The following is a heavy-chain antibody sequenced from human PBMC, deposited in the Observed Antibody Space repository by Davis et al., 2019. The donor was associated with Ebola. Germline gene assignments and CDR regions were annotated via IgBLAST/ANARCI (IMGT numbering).Heavy chain of an antibody. Sequence: GESLKISCAASGFTFSTYSMSWVRQAPGKGLEWVSSISSDSDYIYYADSAKGRFTISRDNAKNSLYLQMNSLRAEDTAVYYCARDLGSPVGIYYYGMDVWGQGTTVTVSS. CDR2: ISSDSDYI. J-gene: IGHJ6*02. CDR1: GFTFSTYS. D-gene: IGHD7-27*01. V-gene: IGHV3-21*01. CDR3: ARDLGSPVGIYYYGMDV.